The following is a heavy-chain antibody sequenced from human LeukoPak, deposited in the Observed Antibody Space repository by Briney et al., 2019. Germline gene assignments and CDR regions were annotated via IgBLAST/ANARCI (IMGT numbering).Heavy chain of an antibody. J-gene: IGHJ5*02. V-gene: IGHV5-51*01. Sequence: GESLKISCKGSGYSFTSYWIGWVRQMPGKGLEWMGIIYPGDSDTRYSPSLQGQVTISADKSISTAYLQWRSLKASDTAMYYCARHPPPRYCSSTSCQDSSGTRAWFDPWGQGTLVTVSS. D-gene: IGHD2-2*01. CDR2: IYPGDSDT. CDR3: ARHPPPRYCSSTSCQDSSGTRAWFDP. CDR1: GYSFTSYW.